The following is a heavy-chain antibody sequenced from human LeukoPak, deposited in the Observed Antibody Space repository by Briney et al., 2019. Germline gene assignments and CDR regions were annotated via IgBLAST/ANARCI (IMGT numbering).Heavy chain of an antibody. Sequence: PSETLSLTCTVSGGSINSPDYYWSWIRQPPGKGLEWIGSIYYSGTTFYSPSLKSRLTISLDTSKNQFFLILSSMTVADTAVYYCDRGKVPDLWGQGTLVTVSS. J-gene: IGHJ4*02. V-gene: IGHV4-30-4*08. CDR2: IYYSGTT. CDR3: DRGKVPDL. CDR1: GGSINSPDYY.